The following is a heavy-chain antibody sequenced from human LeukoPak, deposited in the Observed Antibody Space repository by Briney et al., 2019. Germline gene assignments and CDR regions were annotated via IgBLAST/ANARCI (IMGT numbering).Heavy chain of an antibody. Sequence: PGRSLRLSCTASGFTFGDYAMTWFRQAPGKGLEWVGFIRSKAYGGTTEYAASVKGRFTISRDDSKSIAYLQMNSLRTEDTAVYYCTRTNPSGCSYGADAFDIWGQGTMVTVSS. V-gene: IGHV3-49*03. J-gene: IGHJ3*02. D-gene: IGHD5-18*01. CDR2: IRSKAYGGTT. CDR3: TRTNPSGCSYGADAFDI. CDR1: GFTFGDYA.